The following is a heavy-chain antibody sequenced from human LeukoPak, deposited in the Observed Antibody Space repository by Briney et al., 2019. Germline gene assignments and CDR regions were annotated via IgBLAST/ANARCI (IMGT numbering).Heavy chain of an antibody. J-gene: IGHJ6*03. CDR2: IKQDGSEK. CDR1: GFTFSSYW. V-gene: IGHV3-7*01. D-gene: IGHD1-26*01. CDR3: ARDGIQGDYYFYMDV. Sequence: PGGSLRLSCAASGFTFSSYWMSWVRQAPGKGLEWVANIKQDGSEKYYVDSVKGRFTISRDNAKNSLYLQMNSLRAEDTAVYYCARDGIQGDYYFYMDVWGKGTTVTISS.